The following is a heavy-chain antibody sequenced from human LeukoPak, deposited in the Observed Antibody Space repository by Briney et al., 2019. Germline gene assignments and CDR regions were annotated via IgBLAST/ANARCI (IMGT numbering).Heavy chain of an antibody. V-gene: IGHV5-51*01. Sequence: GESLQISCKGSESIFTSYWIGWVRQVPGKGLEWMGIIYPGDSDTRYSPSFQGQVTISARKSIRTAYLQWSSLKASDTAMYYCARRAGISWFDYWGQGTLVTVSS. J-gene: IGHJ4*02. CDR2: IYPGDSDT. CDR3: ARRAGISWFDY. CDR1: ESIFTSYW. D-gene: IGHD6-13*01.